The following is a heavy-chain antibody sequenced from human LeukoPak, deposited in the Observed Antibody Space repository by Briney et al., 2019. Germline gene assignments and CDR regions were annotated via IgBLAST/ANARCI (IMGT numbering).Heavy chain of an antibody. V-gene: IGHV3-23*01. Sequence: GGSLRLSCAASGFTFSSYAMSWVRQAPGKGLEWVSVISGSGGSTYYADSVKGRFTISRDNSKNTLYLQMKSLRAEDTAIYYCAKVNYYESSVYSSPNVPSFDYWGQGTLVTVSS. J-gene: IGHJ4*02. CDR1: GFTFSSYA. CDR2: ISGSGGST. D-gene: IGHD3-22*01. CDR3: AKVNYYESSVYSSPNVPSFDY.